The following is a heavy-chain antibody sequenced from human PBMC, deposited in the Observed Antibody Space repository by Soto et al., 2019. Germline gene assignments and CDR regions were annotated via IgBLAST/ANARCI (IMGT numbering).Heavy chain of an antibody. CDR1: GFTFSSYS. V-gene: IGHV3-21*01. D-gene: IGHD6-19*01. CDR3: ARDYSSGWYNRIDY. J-gene: IGHJ4*02. CDR2: ISSSSSYI. Sequence: EVQLVESGGGLVKPGGSLRLSCAASGFTFSSYSMNWVRQAPGKGLEWVSSISSSSSYIYYADSVKGRFTISRDNAKNSLYLQMNSLRAEDTAVYYCARDYSSGWYNRIDYWGQGTLVTVSS.